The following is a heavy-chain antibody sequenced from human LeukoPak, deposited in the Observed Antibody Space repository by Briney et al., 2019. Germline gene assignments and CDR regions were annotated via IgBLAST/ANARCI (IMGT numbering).Heavy chain of an antibody. Sequence: GGSLRLSCAASGFTVSSNYMSWVRQAPGKGLEWVASIKHDGSEKYYVDSVRGRFTISRDNTMNSLYLQMSSLRAEDTAVYYCATDRGWRTSGYYLYYFEYWGQGTLVTFSS. CDR3: ATDRGWRTSGYYLYYFEY. CDR2: IKHDGSEK. J-gene: IGHJ4*02. CDR1: GFTVSSNY. D-gene: IGHD3-3*01. V-gene: IGHV3-7*01.